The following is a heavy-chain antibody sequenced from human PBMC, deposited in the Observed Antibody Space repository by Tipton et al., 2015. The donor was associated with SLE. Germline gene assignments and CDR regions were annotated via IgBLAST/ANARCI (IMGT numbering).Heavy chain of an antibody. D-gene: IGHD5-24*01. V-gene: IGHV4-30-2*02. CDR3: AIYKALNDVFEV. J-gene: IGHJ3*01. Sequence: TLSLTCAVSGGSISSGGYSWSWIWQPPGKGLEWIGYVWYSGSTDYNPALKSRVTISVDRSKSQFSLELSSVTAADTAGEYCAIYKALNDVFEVSGQGAKGTFSS. CDR2: VWYSGST. CDR1: GGSISSGGYS.